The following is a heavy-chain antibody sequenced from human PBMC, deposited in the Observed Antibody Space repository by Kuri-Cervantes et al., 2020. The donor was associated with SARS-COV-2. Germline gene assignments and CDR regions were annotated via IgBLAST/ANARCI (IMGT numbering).Heavy chain of an antibody. CDR2: IYYSGST. Sequence: SETLSLTCTVSGGSISSSSYYWGWIRQPPGKGLEWIGGIYYSGSTYYNPSLKSRVPISVDTSKNHFSLKLSSVTAADTAVYYCARRKTGGDYVGGFDGWGQGTLVTVSS. D-gene: IGHD4-17*01. J-gene: IGHJ4*02. V-gene: IGHV4-39*07. CDR3: ARRKTGGDYVGGFDG. CDR1: GGSISSSSYY.